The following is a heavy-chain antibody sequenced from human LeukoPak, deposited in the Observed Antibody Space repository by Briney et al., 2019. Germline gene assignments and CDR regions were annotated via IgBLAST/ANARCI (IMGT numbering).Heavy chain of an antibody. V-gene: IGHV5-51*01. D-gene: IGHD2-2*01. CDR1: GYSFTSYW. Sequence: GASLQISCKGSGYSFTSYWIGWVRQLPGKGLEWMGIIYPGDSDTRYSPSFQGQVTISADKSISTAYLQWSSLKASDTAMYYCAITGYCSSTSCLKEDYMDVWGKGTTVTVSS. J-gene: IGHJ6*03. CDR2: IYPGDSDT. CDR3: AITGYCSSTSCLKEDYMDV.